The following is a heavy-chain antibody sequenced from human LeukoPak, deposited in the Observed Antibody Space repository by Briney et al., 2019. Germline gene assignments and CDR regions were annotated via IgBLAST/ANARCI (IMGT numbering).Heavy chain of an antibody. J-gene: IGHJ3*02. CDR3: ALTTVTTAAFDI. CDR1: GGTFSSYA. V-gene: IGHV1-69*04. D-gene: IGHD4-17*01. CDR2: IIPILGIA. Sequence: SVKVSCKASGGTFSSYAISWVRQAPGQGLEWMGRIIPILGIANYAQKFQGRVTITADKSTSTAYMELSSLRSEDTAVLYCALTTVTTAAFDIWGQGTMVTVSS.